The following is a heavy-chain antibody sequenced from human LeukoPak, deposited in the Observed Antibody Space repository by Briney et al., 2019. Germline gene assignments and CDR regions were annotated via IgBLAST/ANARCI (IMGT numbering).Heavy chain of an antibody. CDR1: GGSFSGYY. Sequence: SETLSLTCAVYGGSFSGYYWSWIRQPPGKGLEWIGEINHSGSTNYNPSLKSRVTISVDTSKSQFSLKLSSVTAADTAVYYCARGPWYCSSTSCLNWYFDLWGRGTLVTVSS. V-gene: IGHV4-34*01. CDR2: INHSGST. CDR3: ARGPWYCSSTSCLNWYFDL. D-gene: IGHD2-2*01. J-gene: IGHJ2*01.